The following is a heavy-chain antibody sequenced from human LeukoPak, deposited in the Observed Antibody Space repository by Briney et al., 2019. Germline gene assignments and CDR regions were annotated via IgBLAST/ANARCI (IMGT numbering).Heavy chain of an antibody. D-gene: IGHD3-10*01. CDR3: ASGSGSYFDY. Sequence: PSETLSLTCAVSGGSISSNIYSWSWIRQPPGKGLEWIGYIYHSGSTSYYPSLKSRVTVSVDRSKNQFSLKLSSVTAADTAVYFCASGSGSYFDYWGRGTLVTVSS. V-gene: IGHV4-30-2*01. CDR2: IYHSGST. J-gene: IGHJ4*02. CDR1: GGSISSNIYS.